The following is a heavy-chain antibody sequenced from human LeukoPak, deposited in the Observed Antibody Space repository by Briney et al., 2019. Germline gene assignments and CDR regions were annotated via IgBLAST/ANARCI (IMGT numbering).Heavy chain of an antibody. V-gene: IGHV4-39*01. CDR2: IYYSGST. CDR1: GGSIGRSVYY. Sequence: PSETLSLTCTVSGGSIGRSVYYWGWIRQPPGKGLEWIGNIYYSGSTYYNPSLKSRVTISVDTSKNQFSLKLSSVTAADTAVYYCARRREGSSSVDSWGQGTLVTVSS. CDR3: ARRREGSSSVDS. J-gene: IGHJ4*02. D-gene: IGHD6-6*01.